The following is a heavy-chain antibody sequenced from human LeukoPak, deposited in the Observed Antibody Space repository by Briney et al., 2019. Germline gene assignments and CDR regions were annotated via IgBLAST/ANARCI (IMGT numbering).Heavy chain of an antibody. J-gene: IGHJ6*03. CDR1: GGSFSGYY. CDR3: ARGSSYSKAGMDV. D-gene: IGHD4-11*01. CDR2: INHSGST. V-gene: IGHV4-34*01. Sequence: PSETLSLTCAVYGGSFSGYYWSWIRQPPGKGLEWIGEINHSGSTNYNPSLKSRVTISVDTSKNQFSLKLASVTAADAAVYYCARGSSYSKAGMDVWGKGTTVTVSS.